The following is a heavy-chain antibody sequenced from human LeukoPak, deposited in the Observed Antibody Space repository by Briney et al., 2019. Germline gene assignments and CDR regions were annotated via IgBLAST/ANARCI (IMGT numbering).Heavy chain of an antibody. CDR2: INHSGST. V-gene: IGHV4-34*01. CDR3: ARKETTSFDY. J-gene: IGHJ4*02. D-gene: IGHD1-7*01. CDR1: GVSFSGYY. Sequence: SETLSLTCAVYGVSFSGYYWSWIRQPPGKGLEWIGEINHSGSTNYNPSLKSRVTISVDTSKNQFSLKLSSVTAADTAVYYCARKETTSFDYWGQGTLVTVSS.